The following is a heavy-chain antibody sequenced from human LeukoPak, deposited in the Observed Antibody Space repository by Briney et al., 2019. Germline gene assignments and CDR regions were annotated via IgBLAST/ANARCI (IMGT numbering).Heavy chain of an antibody. V-gene: IGHV3-48*01. D-gene: IGHD2-2*01. Sequence: GGSLRLSCAASGFTFSSYSMNWVRQAPGKGLEWVSYISSSSSTIYYADSVKGRFTISRDNAKNSLYLQMNSLRAEDTAVYYCARGQACSSTSCYGFDYWGQGTLVTVSA. J-gene: IGHJ4*02. CDR2: ISSSSSTI. CDR1: GFTFSSYS. CDR3: ARGQACSSTSCYGFDY.